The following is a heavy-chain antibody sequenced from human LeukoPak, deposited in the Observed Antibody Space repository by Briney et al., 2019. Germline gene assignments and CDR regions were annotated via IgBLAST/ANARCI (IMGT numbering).Heavy chain of an antibody. D-gene: IGHD2-2*01. CDR1: GFIFRSHT. Sequence: GGSLRLSCAASGFIFRSHTMNWVRQGQGKGLEWVSYISSTSGTIYYADSVKGRFTISRDNAKNSLYLQMNSLRDEDTAVYYCAAYCSTTICHGEWGQGTLVTVSS. CDR2: ISSTSGTI. V-gene: IGHV3-48*02. J-gene: IGHJ4*02. CDR3: AAYCSTTICHGE.